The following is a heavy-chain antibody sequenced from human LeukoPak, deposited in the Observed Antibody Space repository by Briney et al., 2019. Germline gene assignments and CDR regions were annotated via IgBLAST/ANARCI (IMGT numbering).Heavy chain of an antibody. V-gene: IGHV3-53*01. CDR1: GFTVSSNY. Sequence: GGSLRLSCAASGFTVSSNYMSWVRQAPGRGLEWVSIIYSGGNTFYADSVKGRFTISRDNSKNTLYLQMNSLRAEDTAMYYCARIEKTNKLVSQAFYYWGQGTMVTVSS. CDR3: ARIEKTNKLVSQAFYY. J-gene: IGHJ3*01. D-gene: IGHD3-10*01. CDR2: IYSGGNT.